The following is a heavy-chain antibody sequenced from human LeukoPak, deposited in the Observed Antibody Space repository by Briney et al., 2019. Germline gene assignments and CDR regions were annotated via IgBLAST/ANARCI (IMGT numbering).Heavy chain of an antibody. Sequence: ASVKVSCKTSGYTLTPYSMNWVRQAPGQGLEWMGWINTNTGNPTYAQGFTGRFVFSLDTSVSTAYLQISNLKAEDTAVYYCARESGYGELVSETFDPWGQGTLVTVSS. V-gene: IGHV7-4-1*02. J-gene: IGHJ5*02. CDR3: ARESGYGELVSETFDP. CDR1: GYTLTPYS. D-gene: IGHD4-17*01. CDR2: INTNTGNP.